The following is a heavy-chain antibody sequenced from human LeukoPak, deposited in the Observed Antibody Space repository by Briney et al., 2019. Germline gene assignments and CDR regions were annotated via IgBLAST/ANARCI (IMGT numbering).Heavy chain of an antibody. CDR2: IYHSGST. J-gene: IGHJ4*02. CDR1: GGSISSGGYS. Sequence: PSETLSLTCAVSGGSISSGGYSWSWIRQPPGKGLEWIGYIYHSGSTYYNPSLKSRVTISVDRSKNQFPLKLSSVTAADTAVYYCAIGGIHYYGPGGNNPIDYWGQGTLVTVSS. CDR3: AIGGIHYYGPGGNNPIDY. V-gene: IGHV4-30-2*01. D-gene: IGHD3-10*01.